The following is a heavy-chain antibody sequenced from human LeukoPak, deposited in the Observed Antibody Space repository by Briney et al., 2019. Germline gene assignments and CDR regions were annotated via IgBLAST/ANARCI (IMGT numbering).Heavy chain of an antibody. CDR1: GFTFSSYW. V-gene: IGHV3-74*01. D-gene: IGHD2-2*01. J-gene: IGHJ4*02. Sequence: GGSLRLSCAASGFTFSSYWMHWVRQAPGKGLVWVSRINSDGGTTTYADSVKGRFTISRDNAKNTLYLQMNSLRPEDTAVYYCAKVGARGCSSSTCFIYWGQGTLVTVSS. CDR3: AKVGARGCSSSTCFIY. CDR2: INSDGGTT.